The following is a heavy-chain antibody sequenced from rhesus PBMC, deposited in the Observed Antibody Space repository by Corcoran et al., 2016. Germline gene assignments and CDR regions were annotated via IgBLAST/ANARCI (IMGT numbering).Heavy chain of an antibody. CDR3: ASPSGSWAMFDY. V-gene: IGHV4-80*01. Sequence: QVQLQESGPGLVKPSETLSLTCAVSGGSFSSYWCSWIRQPPGKGLAWIGEINGNSWSTNYNPSLKSRVTISKDASKNQFSLKLSSGTAADTAVYYCASPSGSWAMFDYWGQGVLVTVSS. CDR1: GGSFSSYW. D-gene: IGHD6-25*01. J-gene: IGHJ4*01. CDR2: INGNSWST.